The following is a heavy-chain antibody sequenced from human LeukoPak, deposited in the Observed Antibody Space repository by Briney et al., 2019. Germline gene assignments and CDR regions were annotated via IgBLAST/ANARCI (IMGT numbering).Heavy chain of an antibody. J-gene: IGHJ4*02. CDR1: GFTFSSYW. Sequence: GGSLRLSCAASGFTFSSYWVSWVRQAPGKGLEWVANIKQDGSEKYYVDSVKGRFTISRDNAKNSLYLQMNSLRAEDTAVYYCAGESEPDIVVVPAANLWGQGTLVTVSS. V-gene: IGHV3-7*01. CDR3: AGESEPDIVVVPAANL. D-gene: IGHD2-2*01. CDR2: IKQDGSEK.